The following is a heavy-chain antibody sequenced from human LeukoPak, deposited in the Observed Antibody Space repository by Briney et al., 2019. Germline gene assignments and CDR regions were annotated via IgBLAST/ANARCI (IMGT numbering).Heavy chain of an antibody. V-gene: IGHV4-39*07. CDR3: ARAVMVAVAGGRFDY. CDR1: SGSISNGGYY. CDR2: IYYSGTS. D-gene: IGHD6-19*01. Sequence: SETLSLTCTVSSGSISNGGYYWVWIRQPPGKGLEWIGSIYYSGTSYYSPSLTSRVTISVDTSKNQFSLKLSSVTAADTAVYYCARAVMVAVAGGRFDYWGQGTLVTVSS. J-gene: IGHJ4*02.